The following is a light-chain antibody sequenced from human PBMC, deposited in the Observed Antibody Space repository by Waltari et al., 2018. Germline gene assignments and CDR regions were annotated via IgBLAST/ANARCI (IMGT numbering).Light chain of an antibody. CDR1: TGAVTSGHF. CDR3: LLSFSGADVV. V-gene: IGLV7-46*01. J-gene: IGLJ2*01. Sequence: QAVVTQEPSLTVSPGGTVTLTCGPTTGAVTSGHFPYWFQQKPGQAPVTLIYDASNRHSWTPARFSGSLLGGKAALTLSGAQPEDEADYYCLLSFSGADVVFGGGTKLTVL. CDR2: DAS.